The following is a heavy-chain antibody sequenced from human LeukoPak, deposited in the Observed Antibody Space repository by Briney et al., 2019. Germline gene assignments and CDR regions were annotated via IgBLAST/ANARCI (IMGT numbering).Heavy chain of an antibody. Sequence: SETLSLTCTVSGGSISSYYWSWIRQPAGKGLEWIGRIYTSGSANYNPSLKSRVTMSVDTSKNQFSLKLSSVTAADTAVYYCARDRSSSWHNWNGYYYYYMDVWGKGTTVTVSS. CDR1: GGSISSYY. CDR3: ARDRSSSWHNWNGYYYYYMDV. CDR2: IYTSGSA. D-gene: IGHD6-13*01. V-gene: IGHV4-4*07. J-gene: IGHJ6*03.